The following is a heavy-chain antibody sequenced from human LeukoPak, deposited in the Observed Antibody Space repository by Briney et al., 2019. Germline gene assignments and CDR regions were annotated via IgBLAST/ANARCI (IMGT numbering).Heavy chain of an antibody. D-gene: IGHD3-16*02. J-gene: IGHJ4*02. Sequence: ASVKVSCKASGYTFTGYYMHWERQAPGQGLEWMGWINPNSGGTNYAQKFQGRVTMTRDTSISTAYMELSRLRSDDTAVYYCARGATGTYYDYVWGSYRHPEFDYWGQGTLVTVSS. V-gene: IGHV1-2*02. CDR1: GYTFTGYY. CDR2: INPNSGGT. CDR3: ARGATGTYYDYVWGSYRHPEFDY.